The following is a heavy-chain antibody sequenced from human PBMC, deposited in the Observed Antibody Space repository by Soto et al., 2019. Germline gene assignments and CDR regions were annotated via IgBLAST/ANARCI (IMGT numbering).Heavy chain of an antibody. V-gene: IGHV3-72*01. CDR2: SRNKANGYTT. J-gene: IGHJ4*02. CDR1: GFTFRDHY. CDR3: TRTRGGEGDFDY. Sequence: EVQLVESGGGLVQPGGSLRLSCTVSGFTFRDHYMDWVRQAPGKGLEWVARSRNKANGYTTEYAASVAGRFTISRDDSKNSLYLTMNSLKIEDTAVYYCTRTRGGEGDFDYWGQGTLVTVSS. D-gene: IGHD3-16*01.